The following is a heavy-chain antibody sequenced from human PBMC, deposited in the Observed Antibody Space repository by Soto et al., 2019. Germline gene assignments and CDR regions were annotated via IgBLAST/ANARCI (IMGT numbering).Heavy chain of an antibody. V-gene: IGHV3-23*01. CDR2: ISGSGGYT. J-gene: IGHJ6*02. Sequence: GGSLRLSCAASGFTFSSYAMSWVRQAPGKGLEWVSSISGSGGYTYYADFVKGRLTISRDNSKNTLYPQMNSLRAEDTAVYYCAKGGDDCSGGTCYYYYYGMDVWGQGTTLTVSS. D-gene: IGHD2-15*01. CDR1: GFTFSSYA. CDR3: AKGGDDCSGGTCYYYYYGMDV.